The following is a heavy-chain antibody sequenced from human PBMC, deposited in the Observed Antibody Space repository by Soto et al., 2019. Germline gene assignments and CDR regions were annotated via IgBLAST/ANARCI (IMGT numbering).Heavy chain of an antibody. D-gene: IGHD6-6*01. CDR2: IVVGSGNT. CDR1: GFTFTSSA. CDR3: AAEFTSSSYQYYGMAF. Sequence: ASVKVSCKASGFTFTSSAVQWVRQARGQRLEWIGWIVVGSGNTNYAQKFQERVTITRDMSTSTAYMELSSLRSEDTAVYYCAAEFTSSSYQYYGMAFCGQASTV. V-gene: IGHV1-58*01. J-gene: IGHJ6*02.